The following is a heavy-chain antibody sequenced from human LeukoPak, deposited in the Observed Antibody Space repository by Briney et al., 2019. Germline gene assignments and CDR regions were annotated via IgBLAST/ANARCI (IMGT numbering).Heavy chain of an antibody. D-gene: IGHD2-15*01. CDR3: ASLSSGGSLTDY. J-gene: IGHJ4*02. CDR1: GGSLSGYY. V-gene: IGHV4-34*01. Sequence: PSETLSLTCAVYGGSLSGYYWNWIRQPPGKGLEWIGEINHNGSTNYNPSLKSRVTISVDTSKNQFSLKLSSVTAADTAVYYCASLSSGGSLTDYWGQGTLVTVSS. CDR2: INHNGST.